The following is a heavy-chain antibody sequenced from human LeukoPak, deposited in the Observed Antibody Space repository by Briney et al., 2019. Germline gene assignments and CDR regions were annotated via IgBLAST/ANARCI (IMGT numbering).Heavy chain of an antibody. CDR1: GGSISSSSYY. D-gene: IGHD2-2*01. V-gene: IGHV4-39*01. J-gene: IGHJ6*03. CDR2: IYYSGST. CDR3: ARRPRKVVPAAMQGGIYYYYYMDV. Sequence: SETLSLTCTVSGGSISSSSYYWGWIRQPPGKGLEWIGSIYYSGSTYYNPSLKSRVTISVDTSKNQFSLKLSSVTATDTAVYYCARRPRKVVPAAMQGGIYYYYYMDVWGKGTTVTISS.